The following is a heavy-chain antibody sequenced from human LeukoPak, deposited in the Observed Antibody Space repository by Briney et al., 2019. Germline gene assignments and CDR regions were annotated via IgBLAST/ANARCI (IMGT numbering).Heavy chain of an antibody. J-gene: IGHJ2*01. CDR2: ISSSSSYI. D-gene: IGHD2-15*01. Sequence: GGSLRLSCVASGFSFTGIGMNWVRQAPGKGLEWVSSISSSSSYIYYADSVKGRFTISRDNAKNSLYLQMNSLRAEDTAVYYCAMGCGGSCYRYFDLWGRGTLFTVSS. V-gene: IGHV3-21*01. CDR1: GFSFTGIG. CDR3: AMGCGGSCYRYFDL.